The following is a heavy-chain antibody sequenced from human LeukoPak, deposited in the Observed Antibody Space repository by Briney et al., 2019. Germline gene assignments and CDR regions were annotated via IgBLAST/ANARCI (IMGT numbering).Heavy chain of an antibody. CDR2: ISCSTTYI. D-gene: IGHD4-17*01. Sequence: GGSLRLSCAASGFTFRTYSMNWVRRAPGMGLEWVSSISCSTTYIYYADSMKGRFTVSRDDAKNSLYLQMHSLRAEDTAVYYCARSGDYGDYGGSTDAFDFWGQGTMVTVSS. J-gene: IGHJ3*01. CDR3: ARSGDYGDYGGSTDAFDF. CDR1: GFTFRTYS. V-gene: IGHV3-21*01.